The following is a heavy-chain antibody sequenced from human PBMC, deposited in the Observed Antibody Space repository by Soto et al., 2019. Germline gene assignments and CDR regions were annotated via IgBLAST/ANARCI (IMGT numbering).Heavy chain of an antibody. D-gene: IGHD6-13*01. V-gene: IGHV1-3*01. Sequence: ASVKVSCKASGYTFTSYAMHWVRQAPGQRLEWMGWINAGNGNTKYSQKFQGRVTITRDTSASTAYMELRSLRSEEKAVYYCARSTPTIAAAVYFDYWGQGTMVTVSS. CDR1: GYTFTSYA. J-gene: IGHJ4*02. CDR2: INAGNGNT. CDR3: ARSTPTIAAAVYFDY.